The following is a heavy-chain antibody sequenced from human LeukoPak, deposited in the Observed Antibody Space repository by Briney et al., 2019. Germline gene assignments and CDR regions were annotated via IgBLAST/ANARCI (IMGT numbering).Heavy chain of an antibody. CDR2: VYYSGST. CDR1: GGSISSYY. CDR3: ARHWLTDPFDI. Sequence: SETLSLTCTVSGGSISSYYWSWIRQPPGKGLEWVGYVYYSGSTNYNPSLKSRVTMSVDTSKNQFSLKLSSVTAADTAVYYCARHWLTDPFDIWGQGTMVTVSS. D-gene: IGHD6-19*01. V-gene: IGHV4-59*08. J-gene: IGHJ3*02.